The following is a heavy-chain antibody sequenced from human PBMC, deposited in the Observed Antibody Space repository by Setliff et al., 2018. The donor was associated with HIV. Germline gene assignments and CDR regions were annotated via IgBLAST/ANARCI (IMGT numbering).Heavy chain of an antibody. CDR2: MNPNNGNT. CDR1: GYTFVSYD. J-gene: IGHJ4*02. D-gene: IGHD4-17*01. Sequence: SVKVSCKASGYTFVSYDINWVRQATGQGLEWMGWMNPNNGNTGYSQKFQGRVTMTRNTSISTAYMELSSLRSEDTAVYYCARFLDHDYGDYRTYYFDFWGQGTLVTVSS. V-gene: IGHV1-8*02. CDR3: ARFLDHDYGDYRTYYFDF.